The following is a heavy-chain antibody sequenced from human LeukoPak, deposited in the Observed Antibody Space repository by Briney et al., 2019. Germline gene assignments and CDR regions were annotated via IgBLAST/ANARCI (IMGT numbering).Heavy chain of an antibody. V-gene: IGHV3-23*01. CDR2: INYSGVST. CDR1: GFTFSNHD. Sequence: GGSLRLSYAASGFTFSNHDMTWIRQAPGKGLEWVSFINYSGVSTNYADSVKGRFTISRDNSKNTVYLQMNSLRVDDTAVYYCAKDQTWEGGYWGQGTLVTVSS. D-gene: IGHD1-26*01. J-gene: IGHJ4*02. CDR3: AKDQTWEGGY.